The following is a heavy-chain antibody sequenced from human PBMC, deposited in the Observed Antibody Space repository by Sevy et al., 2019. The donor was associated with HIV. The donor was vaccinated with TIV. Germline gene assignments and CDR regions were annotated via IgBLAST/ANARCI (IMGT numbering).Heavy chain of an antibody. CDR1: GFTFSSYA. D-gene: IGHD5-12*01. J-gene: IGHJ4*02. CDR3: AAPRGSGYACFDY. V-gene: IGHV3-23*01. Sequence: GGSLRLSCAASGFTFSSYAMSWVRQAPGKGLEWVSAISGSGGSTYYADSVKGRFTISRDNSKNTLYLHMNSLRAEDTAVYYCAAPRGSGYACFDYWGQGTLVTVSS. CDR2: ISGSGGST.